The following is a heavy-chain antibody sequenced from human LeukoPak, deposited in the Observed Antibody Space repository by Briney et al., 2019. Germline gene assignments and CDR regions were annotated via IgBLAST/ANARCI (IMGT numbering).Heavy chain of an antibody. Sequence: GGSLRLSCAASGFTFSSYGMHWVRQAPGKGLEWVAVTWHDGSNKYYADSVKDRFTISRDNSKNTLYLQMNSLRAEDTAVYYCTRDQGDYWGQGTLVTVSS. V-gene: IGHV3-33*01. J-gene: IGHJ4*02. CDR2: TWHDGSNK. CDR1: GFTFSSYG. CDR3: TRDQGDY.